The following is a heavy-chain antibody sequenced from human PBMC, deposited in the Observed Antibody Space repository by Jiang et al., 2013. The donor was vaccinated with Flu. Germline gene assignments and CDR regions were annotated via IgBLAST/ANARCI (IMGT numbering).Heavy chain of an antibody. CDR3: AKDSELGYFDY. CDR2: INPNGGST. Sequence: GAEVKKPGASVKVSCKASGYYFTFYYMHWVRQVPGQGLEWMAMINPNGGSTTYAQKFQGRVTVTSDTSTNTVYMELSSLRSEDTAVYYCAKDSELGYFDYWGQGTLVTASS. V-gene: IGHV1-46*01. CDR1: GYYFTFYY. D-gene: IGHD1-26*01. J-gene: IGHJ4*02.